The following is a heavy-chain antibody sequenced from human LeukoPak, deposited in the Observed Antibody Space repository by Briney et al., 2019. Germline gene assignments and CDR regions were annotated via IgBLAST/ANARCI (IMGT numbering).Heavy chain of an antibody. CDR2: INWNGGST. CDR1: GFPFDDYG. Sequence: GGSLRLSCAASGFPFDDYGMTWVRQAPGKGLEWVSGINWNGGSTGYADSVKGRFTISRDNAKNSLYLQMNSLRAEDTAVYYCARATMIVVPDAFDIWGQGTMVTVSS. CDR3: ARATMIVVPDAFDI. J-gene: IGHJ3*02. V-gene: IGHV3-20*04. D-gene: IGHD3-22*01.